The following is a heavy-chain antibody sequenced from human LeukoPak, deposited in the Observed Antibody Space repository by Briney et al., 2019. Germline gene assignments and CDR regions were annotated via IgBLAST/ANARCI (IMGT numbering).Heavy chain of an antibody. CDR2: ISGSGSDM. CDR1: GFGFSDSY. J-gene: IGHJ4*01. V-gene: IGHV3-11*01. Sequence: PGGSLRLSCVASGFGFSDSYMTWIRQTPGKSLEWLAYISGSGSDMYYADSVKGRFTISRDNAKNSLYLQMNSLRPDDTALYYCSTDPRLLIYWGHGTLVTVSS. D-gene: IGHD2-8*01. CDR3: STDPRLLIY.